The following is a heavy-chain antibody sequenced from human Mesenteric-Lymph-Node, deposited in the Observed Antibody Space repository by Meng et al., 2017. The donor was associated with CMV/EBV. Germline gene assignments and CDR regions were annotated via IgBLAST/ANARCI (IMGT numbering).Heavy chain of an antibody. J-gene: IGHJ4*02. CDR3: AHRQFSYYYGSGPLDY. CDR2: IYWNDDK. V-gene: IGHV2-5*01. Sequence: FSLSTTGVGVGWIRQPPGKALEWLALIYWNDDKRYSPSLKSRLTITKYTSKNQVVLTMTNMDPVDTATYYCAHRQFSYYYGSGPLDYWGQGTLVTVSS. CDR1: FSLSTTGVG. D-gene: IGHD3-10*01.